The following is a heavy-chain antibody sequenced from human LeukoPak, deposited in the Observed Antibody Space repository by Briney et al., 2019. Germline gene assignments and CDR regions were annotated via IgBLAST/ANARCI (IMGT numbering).Heavy chain of an antibody. CDR2: IYSGGST. J-gene: IGHJ6*03. Sequence: GGSLRLSCAASGFTVSSNYMSWVRQAPGKGLEWVSVIYSGGSTYYADSVKGRFTISRDNSKNTLYLQMNSLRAKDTAVYYCARHWRDYYYYYYMDVWGKGTTVTVSS. V-gene: IGHV3-53*01. CDR1: GFTVSSNY. D-gene: IGHD1-1*01. CDR3: ARHWRDYYYYYYMDV.